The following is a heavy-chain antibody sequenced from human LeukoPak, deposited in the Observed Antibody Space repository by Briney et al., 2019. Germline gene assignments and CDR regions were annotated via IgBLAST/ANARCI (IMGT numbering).Heavy chain of an antibody. Sequence: GGSLRLSCAASGFTVSSNYMSWVRQAPGKGLEWVSVIYSGGSTYYADSVKGRFTISRDNSKNTLCLQMNSLRAEDTAVYYCARVFDSYLDYWGQGTLVTVSS. CDR3: ARVFDSYLDY. V-gene: IGHV3-66*01. CDR2: IYSGGST. J-gene: IGHJ4*02. D-gene: IGHD3-9*01. CDR1: GFTVSSNY.